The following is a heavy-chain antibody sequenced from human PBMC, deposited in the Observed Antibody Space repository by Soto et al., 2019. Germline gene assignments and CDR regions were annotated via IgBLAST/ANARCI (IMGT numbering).Heavy chain of an antibody. CDR1: GDSVGNGPYY. CDR3: ERVGSSCHSGGCYYYYGLGV. D-gene: IGHD1-26*01. CDR2: IYYSGST. Sequence: QVRLQESGPGLVKPSETLSLSCLVSGDSVGNGPYYWSWIRQSPGEGLEWIAYIYYSGSTNVNPSLESRVNISIDMSKNQFFLELRSVTAADAAVYVCERVGSSCHSGGCYYYYGLGVWGQGTTVAISS. V-gene: IGHV4-61*01. J-gene: IGHJ6*02.